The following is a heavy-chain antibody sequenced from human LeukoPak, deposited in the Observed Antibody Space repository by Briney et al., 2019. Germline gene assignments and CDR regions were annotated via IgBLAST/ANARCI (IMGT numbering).Heavy chain of an antibody. V-gene: IGHV1-2*02. CDR3: ARDTNIPESETFHY. J-gene: IGHJ4*02. D-gene: IGHD2-2*02. Sequence: GASVKVSCKASGYTFTDYYMHWVRQAPGQGLEWMGWTNPNIGSTNSAQKFQGRVTMTRDTSISTAYMELSGLRSDDTAVYYCARDTNIPESETFHYWGQGTLVTVSS. CDR2: TNPNIGST. CDR1: GYTFTDYY.